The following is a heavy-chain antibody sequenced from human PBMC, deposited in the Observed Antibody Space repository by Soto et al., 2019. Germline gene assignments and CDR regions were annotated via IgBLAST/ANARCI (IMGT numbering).Heavy chain of an antibody. V-gene: IGHV4-59*01. Sequence: PSETLSLTCTVSGGSISSYYWSWIRQPPGKGLEWIGYIYYSGSTNYNPSLKSRVTISVDTSKNQFSLKLSSVTAADTAVYYCARDGAGTGFDYWGQGTLVTSPQ. CDR1: GGSISSYY. D-gene: IGHD6-19*01. J-gene: IGHJ4*02. CDR3: ARDGAGTGFDY. CDR2: IYYSGST.